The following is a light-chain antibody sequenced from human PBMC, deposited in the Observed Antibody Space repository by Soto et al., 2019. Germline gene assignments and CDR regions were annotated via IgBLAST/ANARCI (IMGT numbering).Light chain of an antibody. Sequence: EIVLTQSPGTLSLSPGERATFSCRSSQSVSSNYLAWYQQKPDQAPRLVIYDVSGRATGVPDRFSGSGSGTDFTLTISRLEPEDFAVYYCQQYGSSPTFGQGTKVEIK. CDR3: QQYGSSPT. CDR1: QSVSSNY. J-gene: IGKJ1*01. CDR2: DVS. V-gene: IGKV3-20*01.